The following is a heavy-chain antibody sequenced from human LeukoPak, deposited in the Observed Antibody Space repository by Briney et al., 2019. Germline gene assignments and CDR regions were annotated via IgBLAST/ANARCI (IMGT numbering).Heavy chain of an antibody. CDR2: IIPIFGTA. D-gene: IGHD6-13*01. J-gene: IGHJ4*02. CDR3: ASSSLYSSGWYSWDIAFDY. CDR1: GGTFSSYA. Sequence: SVKVSCKASGGTFSSYAISWVRQAPGQGLEWMGGIIPIFGTANYAQKFQGRVTITADESTSTAYMELSSLRSEDTAVYYCASSSLYSSGWYSWDIAFDYWGQGTLVTVSS. V-gene: IGHV1-69*01.